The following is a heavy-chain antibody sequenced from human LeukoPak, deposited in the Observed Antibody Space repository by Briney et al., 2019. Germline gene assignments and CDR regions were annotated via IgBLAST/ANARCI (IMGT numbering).Heavy chain of an antibody. J-gene: IGHJ4*02. CDR1: GFTFSSYG. Sequence: PGRSLRLSCAASGFTFSSYGMHWVRQAPGKGLEWVAVIWYDGSNKYYADSVKGRFTISRDNSKNTLYLQMNSLRAEDTAVYYCARDPIYYGSGSPFGYWGQGTLVTVSS. CDR3: ARDPIYYGSGSPFGY. V-gene: IGHV3-33*01. D-gene: IGHD3-10*01. CDR2: IWYDGSNK.